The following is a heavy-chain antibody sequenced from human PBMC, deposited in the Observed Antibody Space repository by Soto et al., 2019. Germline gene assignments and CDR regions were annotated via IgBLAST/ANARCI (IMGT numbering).Heavy chain of an antibody. CDR3: AQSGYCSSTSCYGYYYMDV. D-gene: IGHD2-2*01. CDR2: IIPILGIA. J-gene: IGHJ6*03. V-gene: IGHV1-69*02. Sequence: VKVSCKASGGTFSSYTISWVLQAPGQGLEWMGRIIPILGIANYAQKFQGRVTITADKSTSTAYMELSSLRSEDTAVYYCAQSGYCSSTSCYGYYYMDVWGKGTTVTVSS. CDR1: GGTFSSYT.